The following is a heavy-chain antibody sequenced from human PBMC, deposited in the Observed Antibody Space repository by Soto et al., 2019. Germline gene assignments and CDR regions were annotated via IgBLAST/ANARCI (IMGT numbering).Heavy chain of an antibody. D-gene: IGHD6-6*01. CDR3: TTDYAIFLYIAARPRPVDY. Sequence: ASVKVSCKASGYTFTSYGISWVRQAPGQGLEWMGWISAYNGNTNYAQKLQGRVTMTTDTSTSTAYMELRSLKTEDTAVYYCTTDYAIFLYIAARPRPVDYWGQGTLVTVSS. CDR2: ISAYNGNT. CDR1: GYTFTSYG. J-gene: IGHJ4*02. V-gene: IGHV1-18*01.